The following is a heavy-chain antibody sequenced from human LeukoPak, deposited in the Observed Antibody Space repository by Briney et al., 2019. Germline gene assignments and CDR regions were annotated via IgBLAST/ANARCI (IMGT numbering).Heavy chain of an antibody. J-gene: IGHJ4*02. D-gene: IGHD1-26*01. CDR2: ISGSGGST. Sequence: GGSLRLSCADSAFTLSSYAMSWVRQAPGKGLEWVSSISGSGGSTYYAESVKGRFTISRDNAKNSLYLQMNSLRAEDTAVYYCARARGWELEDYWGQGTLVTVSS. CDR1: AFTLSSYA. CDR3: ARARGWELEDY. V-gene: IGHV3-23*01.